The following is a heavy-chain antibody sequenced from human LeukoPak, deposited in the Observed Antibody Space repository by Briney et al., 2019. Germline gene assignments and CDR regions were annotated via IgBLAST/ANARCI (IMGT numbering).Heavy chain of an antibody. V-gene: IGHV4-39*01. Sequence: SETLSLTCTVSGGSISSSSYYWGWIRQPSGKGLEWIGSIYYSGSTYYNPSLKSRVTISVDTSKNQFSLKLSSVTAADTAVYYCARLSSLDTAMVDYWGQGTLVTVSS. CDR2: IYYSGST. D-gene: IGHD5-18*01. CDR1: GGSISSSSYY. CDR3: ARLSSLDTAMVDY. J-gene: IGHJ4*02.